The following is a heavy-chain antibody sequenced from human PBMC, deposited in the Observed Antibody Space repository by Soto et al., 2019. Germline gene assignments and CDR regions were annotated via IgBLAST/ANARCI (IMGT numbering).Heavy chain of an antibody. CDR3: ARGPPKRRYFDWLFDYYFDY. Sequence: ASVKVSCKASGYTSTIYDINWVLQATGQGLEWMGWMNPNSGNTGYAQKFQGRVTMTRNTSISTAYMELSSLRSEDTAVYYCARGPPKRRYFDWLFDYYFDYWGQGTLVTVS. J-gene: IGHJ4*02. CDR1: GYTSTIYD. D-gene: IGHD3-9*01. CDR2: MNPNSGNT. V-gene: IGHV1-8*01.